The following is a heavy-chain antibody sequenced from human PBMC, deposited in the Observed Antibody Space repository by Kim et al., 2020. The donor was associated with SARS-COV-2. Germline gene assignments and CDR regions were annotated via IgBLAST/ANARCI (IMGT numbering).Heavy chain of an antibody. Sequence: GGSLRLSCAASGFTVSSYAMHWVRQAPGKGLEYVSAISSNGGSTYYANSVKGRFTISRDNSKNTLYLQMGSLRAEDMAVYYCARGPYDSSGFIGLGYFDYWGQGTLVTVSS. CDR2: ISSNGGST. D-gene: IGHD3-22*01. CDR1: GFTVSSYA. V-gene: IGHV3-64*01. J-gene: IGHJ4*02. CDR3: ARGPYDSSGFIGLGYFDY.